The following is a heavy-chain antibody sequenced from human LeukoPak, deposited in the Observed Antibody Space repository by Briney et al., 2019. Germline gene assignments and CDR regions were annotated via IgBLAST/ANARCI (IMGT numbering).Heavy chain of an antibody. V-gene: IGHV1-69*04. D-gene: IGHD6-13*01. CDR2: IIPILGIA. CDR3: ALGSVGSSSKRSFDY. Sequence: SVKVSCKASGGTFSSYAISWVRQAPGQGLEWMGGIIPILGIANYAQKFQGRVTITADKSTSTAYMELSSLRPEDTAVYYCALGSVGSSSKRSFDYWGQGTLVTVSS. CDR1: GGTFSSYA. J-gene: IGHJ4*02.